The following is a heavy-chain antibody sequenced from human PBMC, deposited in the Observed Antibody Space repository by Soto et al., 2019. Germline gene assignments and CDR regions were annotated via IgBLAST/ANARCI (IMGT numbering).Heavy chain of an antibody. CDR2: ISAYNGNT. V-gene: IGHV1-18*01. J-gene: IGHJ6*02. D-gene: IGHD1-7*01. CDR3: ARRLTVTTLVVSNYYDMDV. Sequence: ASVKVSCKACGYTFTSYGISWVRQAPGQGLEWMGWISAYNGNTNYAQKLQGRVTMTTDTPTTTAYIELRTLRSDDTAVYYCARRLTVTTLVVSNYYDMDVRGQGTTVTVS. CDR1: GYTFTSYG.